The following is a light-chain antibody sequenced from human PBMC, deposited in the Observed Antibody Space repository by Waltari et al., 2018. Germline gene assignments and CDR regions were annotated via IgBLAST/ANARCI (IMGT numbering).Light chain of an antibody. CDR3: ASWDDSPNGRWV. CDR2: RNG. V-gene: IGLV1-44*01. CDR1: IPNVRRNV. J-gene: IGLJ3*02. Sequence: QSVLTQPPSASGAPGQRVTTPCSGSIPNVRRNVAHWYPQIPGPAPKLLIYRNGQRPSGVPDRFSGSKSGTSASLAISGLQSEDEGDYYCASWDDSPNGRWVFGGGTKLTVL.